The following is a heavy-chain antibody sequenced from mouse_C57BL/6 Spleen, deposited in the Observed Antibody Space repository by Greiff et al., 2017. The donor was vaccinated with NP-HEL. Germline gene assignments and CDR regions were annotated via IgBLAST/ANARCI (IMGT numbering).Heavy chain of an antibody. CDR1: GFTFTDYY. D-gene: IGHD1-1*01. Sequence: EVKLEESGGGLVQPGGSLSLSCAASGFTFTDYYMSWVRQPPGKALEWLGFIRNKANGYTTEYSASVKGRFTISRDNSQSILYLQMNALRAEDSATYYCARSYGSSLDYWGQGTTLTVSS. V-gene: IGHV7-3*01. CDR3: ARSYGSSLDY. CDR2: IRNKANGYTT. J-gene: IGHJ2*01.